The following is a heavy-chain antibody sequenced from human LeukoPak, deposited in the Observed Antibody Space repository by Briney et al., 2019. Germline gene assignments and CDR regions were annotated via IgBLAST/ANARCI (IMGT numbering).Heavy chain of an antibody. CDR1: GYTFTSYY. Sequence: ASVKVSCKASGYTFTSYYMHWVRQAPGQGLEWMGIINPSGGSTSYAQKFQGRVTMTRDTSTSTVYMELSSLRSEDTAVYYGAREANLGQLRGGNGFDPWGQGTLVSVSS. J-gene: IGHJ5*02. V-gene: IGHV1-46*01. D-gene: IGHD3-16*01. CDR2: INPSGGST. CDR3: AREANLGQLRGGNGFDP.